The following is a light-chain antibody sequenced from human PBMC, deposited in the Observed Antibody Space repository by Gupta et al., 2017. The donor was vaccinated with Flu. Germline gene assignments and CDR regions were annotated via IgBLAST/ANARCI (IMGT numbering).Light chain of an antibody. CDR2: DDR. CDR1: NIGGKT. Sequence: SYVLTQPPSVSVAPGQTARITCGGNNIGGKTVDCNRQRPGQAPVLVVYDDRGRHSGIPGRFSGANSGNTATMTISRVEAGDEADYYCQVWDSSSDLVVFGGGTKLTVL. J-gene: IGLJ2*01. CDR3: QVWDSSSDLVV. V-gene: IGLV3-21*02.